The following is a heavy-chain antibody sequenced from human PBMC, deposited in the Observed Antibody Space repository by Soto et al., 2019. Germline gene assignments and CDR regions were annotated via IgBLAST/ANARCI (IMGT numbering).Heavy chain of an antibody. CDR3: ATGGDATLGSRYFDY. CDR2: INHSGST. CDR1: GGSFSGYY. D-gene: IGHD2-15*01. Sequence: PSETMSPTCAVYGGSFSGYYWSWIRQPPGKGLEWIGEINHSGSTNYNPSLKSRVTISVDTSKNQFSLKLSSVTAADTAVYYCATGGDATLGSRYFDYWGQGTLVTVSS. J-gene: IGHJ4*02. V-gene: IGHV4-34*01.